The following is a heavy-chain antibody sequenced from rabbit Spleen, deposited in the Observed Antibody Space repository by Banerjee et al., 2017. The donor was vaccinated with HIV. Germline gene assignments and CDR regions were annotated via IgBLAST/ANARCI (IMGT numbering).Heavy chain of an antibody. D-gene: IGHD4-1*01. CDR1: GFTLSSYY. CDR3: VREVAARFNL. Sequence: QLEESAGGLVQPGGSLKLSCKASGFTLSSYYMNWVRQAPGKGLEWIGYIDPVFGITHYANWVNGRFSISRENAQNTVFLQMNSLTAADTATYFCVREVAARFNLWGPGTLVTVS. CDR2: IDPVFGIT. V-gene: IGHV1S7*01. J-gene: IGHJ4*01.